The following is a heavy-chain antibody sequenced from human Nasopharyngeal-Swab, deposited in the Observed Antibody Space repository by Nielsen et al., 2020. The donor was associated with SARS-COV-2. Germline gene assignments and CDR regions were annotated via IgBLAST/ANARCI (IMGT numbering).Heavy chain of an antibody. D-gene: IGHD4-17*01. CDR1: GGSISSSSYY. CDR3: ARLKGTGGDYATYMDV. V-gene: IGHV4-39*07. J-gene: IGHJ6*02. CDR2: IYYSGST. Sequence: SETLSPTCTVSGGSISSSSYYWGWIRQPPGKGLEWIGSIYYSGSTYYNPSLKSRVTISVDTSKNQFSLKLSSVTAADTAVYYCARLKGTGGDYATYMDVWGQGTTVTVSS.